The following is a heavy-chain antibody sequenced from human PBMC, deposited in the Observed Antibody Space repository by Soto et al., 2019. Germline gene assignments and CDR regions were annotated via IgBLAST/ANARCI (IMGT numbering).Heavy chain of an antibody. V-gene: IGHV1-8*01. Sequence: QVQLVQSGAEVKKPGASVKVSFKPSGYTFTSYDIDGVRQATGQGLEWMGWMNPNRGNTGYAQKFQGSVTKTRNTSISTADMELSSLRSEDTAVYYCAREGVRGMDVWGQGTTVTVSS. J-gene: IGHJ6*02. CDR1: GYTFTSYD. D-gene: IGHD3-16*01. CDR3: AREGVRGMDV. CDR2: MNPNRGNT.